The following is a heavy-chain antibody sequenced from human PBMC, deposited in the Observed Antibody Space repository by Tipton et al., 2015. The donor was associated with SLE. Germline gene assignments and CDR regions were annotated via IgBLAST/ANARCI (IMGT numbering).Heavy chain of an antibody. D-gene: IGHD4/OR15-4a*01. Sequence: SLRLSCAASGFTLSSNYMSWVRQAPGKGLEWVSVIYSGGSTNYIDSVKVRFSLSRDNSQNTLYLQMNSLRAEDTAVYYCARLNYGDRLDYWGQGTLVTVAS. V-gene: IGHV3-53*05. CDR1: GFTLSSNY. J-gene: IGHJ4*02. CDR2: IYSGGST. CDR3: ARLNYGDRLDY.